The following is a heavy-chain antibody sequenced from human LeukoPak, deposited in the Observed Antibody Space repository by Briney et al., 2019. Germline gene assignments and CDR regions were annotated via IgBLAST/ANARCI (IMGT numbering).Heavy chain of an antibody. Sequence: GGSLRLSCAASGFTFNNYAMNWVRQAPGKGLEWVAAVTGPADTTYYADSVKGRFTISRDSFKDTLYLQMNCLGAEDTALYYCAKGAAIDHWGQGTLVTVSS. CDR2: VTGPADTT. V-gene: IGHV3-23*01. J-gene: IGHJ4*02. CDR1: GFTFNNYA. D-gene: IGHD5-24*01. CDR3: AKGAAIDH.